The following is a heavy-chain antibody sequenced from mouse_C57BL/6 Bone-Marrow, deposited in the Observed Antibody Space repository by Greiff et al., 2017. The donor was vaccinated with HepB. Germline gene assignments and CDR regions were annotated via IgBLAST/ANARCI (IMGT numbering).Heavy chain of an antibody. Sequence: VKLMESGAELARPGASVKLSCKASGYTFTSYGISWVKQRTGQGLEWIGEIYPRSGNTYYNEKFKGKATLTADKSSSTAYMELRSLTSEDSAVYFCARLGGLCDYWGQGTTLTVSS. CDR2: IYPRSGNT. D-gene: IGHD2-4*01. CDR1: GYTFTSYG. CDR3: ARLGGLCDY. J-gene: IGHJ2*01. V-gene: IGHV1-81*01.